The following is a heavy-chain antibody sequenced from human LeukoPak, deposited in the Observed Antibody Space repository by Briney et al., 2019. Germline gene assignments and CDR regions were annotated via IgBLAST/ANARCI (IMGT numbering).Heavy chain of an antibody. J-gene: IGHJ4*02. CDR3: ASVGCSSTSCPWGYFDY. D-gene: IGHD2-2*01. Sequence: GASVKVSCKASGYTFTAYYLHWVRQAPGQGLEWMGRIIPILGIANYAQKFQGRVTITADKSTSTAYMELSSLRSEDTAVYYCASVGCSSTSCPWGYFDYWGQGTLVTVSS. V-gene: IGHV1-69*02. CDR1: GYTFTAYY. CDR2: IIPILGIA.